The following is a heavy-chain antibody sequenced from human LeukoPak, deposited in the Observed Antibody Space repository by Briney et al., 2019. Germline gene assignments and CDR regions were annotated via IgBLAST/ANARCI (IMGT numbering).Heavy chain of an antibody. D-gene: IGHD6-13*01. Sequence: SETLSLTCTVSGGSISSSSYYWGWIRQPPGKGLEWIGSIYYTGSTNYNPSLRSRVTMSVDTSKNQFSLNLRSVTPEDTAVYYCARNFIPEQLVLNFWGQGTLVTVSS. CDR3: ARNFIPEQLVLNF. CDR1: GGSISSSSYY. J-gene: IGHJ4*02. V-gene: IGHV4-39*07. CDR2: IYYTGST.